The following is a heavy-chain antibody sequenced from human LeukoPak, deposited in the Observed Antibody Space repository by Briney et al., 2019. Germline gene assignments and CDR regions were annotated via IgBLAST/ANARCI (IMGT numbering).Heavy chain of an antibody. CDR3: ARRVGRYFGERAYYYNYMDV. V-gene: IGHV4-34*01. CDR2: INHSGST. D-gene: IGHD3-10*01. CDR1: GGSFSGYY. J-gene: IGHJ6*03. Sequence: PSETLSLTCAVYGGSFSGYYWSWIRQPPGKGLEWIGEINHSGSTKNNPSLKSRVTISVDTSKNQFSLKLSSVTAADTAVYHCARRVGRYFGERAYYYNYMDVWGKGTTVTISS.